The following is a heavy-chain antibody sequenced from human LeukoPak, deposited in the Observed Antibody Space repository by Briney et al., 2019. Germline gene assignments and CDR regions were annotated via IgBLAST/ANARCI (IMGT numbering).Heavy chain of an antibody. CDR2: ISWRGGST. Sequence: TRGSLRLXCAASGFTFSSHAMSWVRQAPGKGLECVSAISWRGGSTYYAHSAKGRFTNSRDNSKNTLYLQMNSLRAEDTAVYYCAKFLPTHIVVANYYFDYWGQGTLVTVSS. CDR1: GFTFSSHA. D-gene: IGHD2-21*01. CDR3: AKFLPTHIVVANYYFDY. V-gene: IGHV3-23*01. J-gene: IGHJ4*02.